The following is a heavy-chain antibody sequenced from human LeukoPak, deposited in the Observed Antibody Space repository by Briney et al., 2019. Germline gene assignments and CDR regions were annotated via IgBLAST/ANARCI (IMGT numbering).Heavy chain of an antibody. D-gene: IGHD3-10*01. J-gene: IGHJ4*02. CDR1: GGSFSGYY. CDR2: INHSGST. Sequence: SETLSLTCAVYGGSFSGYYWSWIRQPPGKGLEWIGEINHSGSTNYNPSLKSRVTISVDTSKNQFSLKLSSVTAADTAVYYCARARGLGSGSPPPTLDYWGQGTLVTVSS. V-gene: IGHV4-34*01. CDR3: ARARGLGSGSPPPTLDY.